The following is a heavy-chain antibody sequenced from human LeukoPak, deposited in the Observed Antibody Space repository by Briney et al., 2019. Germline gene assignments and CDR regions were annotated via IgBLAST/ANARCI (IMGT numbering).Heavy chain of an antibody. Sequence: ASVKVSCKASGFTFTSSAMQWVRQARGQRLEWIGWIVVGSGNTNYAQKFQERVTITRDMSTSTAYMELSSLRSEDTAVYYCAADRGGSYYDDAFDIWGQGTMVTVSS. V-gene: IGHV1-58*02. CDR2: IVVGSGNT. CDR3: AADRGGSYYDDAFDI. CDR1: GFTFTSSA. J-gene: IGHJ3*02. D-gene: IGHD1-26*01.